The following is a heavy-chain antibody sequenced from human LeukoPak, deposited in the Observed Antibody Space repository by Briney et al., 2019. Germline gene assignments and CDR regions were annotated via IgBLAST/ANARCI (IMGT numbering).Heavy chain of an antibody. J-gene: IGHJ4*02. D-gene: IGHD3-10*01. CDR2: INTGGDRT. Sequence: GGSLRLSCAASGFTFRSYAMTWVRQAPGKGLDWVSNINTGGDRTYYADSVKGRFTISRDNSKNTLYLQMNSLRAEGTAVYYCAKDYYALLWFGEFNRKYYFDYWGQGTLVTVSS. CDR3: AKDYYALLWFGEFNRKYYFDY. V-gene: IGHV3-23*01. CDR1: GFTFRSYA.